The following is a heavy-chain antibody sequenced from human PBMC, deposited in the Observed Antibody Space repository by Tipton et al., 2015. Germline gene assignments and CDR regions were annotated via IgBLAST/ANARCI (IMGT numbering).Heavy chain of an antibody. D-gene: IGHD6-19*01. CDR2: ISSGGST. Sequence: TLSLTCNVSGAYISDYFWSWIRQPAGKGLEWIGRISSGGSTTYNPSLSGRVTMSVDTPKTQFSRKLTSVTAADTAVYYCARNSGWPENAFNIWGQGTMVTVSS. CDR1: GAYISDYF. V-gene: IGHV4-4*07. J-gene: IGHJ3*02. CDR3: ARNSGWPENAFNI.